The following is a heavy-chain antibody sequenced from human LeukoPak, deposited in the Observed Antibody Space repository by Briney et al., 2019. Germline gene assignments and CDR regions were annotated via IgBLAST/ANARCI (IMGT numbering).Heavy chain of an antibody. Sequence: KSSETLSLTCTVSGGSISSGGYYWSWIRQPPGKGLEWIGYIYHSGSTYYNPSLKSRVTISVDRSKNQFSLKLSSVTAADTAVYYCARGSDIVVVVAANGAFDIWGQGTMVTVSS. CDR1: GGSISSGGYY. CDR2: IYHSGST. D-gene: IGHD2-15*01. V-gene: IGHV4-30-2*01. J-gene: IGHJ3*02. CDR3: ARGSDIVVVVAANGAFDI.